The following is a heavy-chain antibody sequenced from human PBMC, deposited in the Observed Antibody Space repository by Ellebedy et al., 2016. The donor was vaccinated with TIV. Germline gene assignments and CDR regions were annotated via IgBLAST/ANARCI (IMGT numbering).Heavy chain of an antibody. J-gene: IGHJ1*01. CDR1: GFVFNTHD. CDR3: AKPYYDFLSAYAQIFQH. Sequence: GESLKISXAASGFVFNTHDMHWVRQAPGKGPEWVAIIAHHGNYQYYADSVKGRFTISRDNSKNTVSLLMHSLRADDTAVYYCAKPYYDFLSAYAQIFQHWGQGALVTVSS. D-gene: IGHD3-3*01. CDR2: IAHHGNYQ. V-gene: IGHV3-30*18.